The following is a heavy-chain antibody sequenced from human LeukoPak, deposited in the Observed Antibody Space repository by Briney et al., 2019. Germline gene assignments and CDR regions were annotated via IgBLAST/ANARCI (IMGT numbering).Heavy chain of an antibody. Sequence: SETLSLTCTVSGGSISSYYWSWIRQPPGKGLEWIAYIYYSGNTNYNPSLKSRVTISVDKSKNQFSLKLSSVTAADTAVYYCATYYYDSSGYYFGLDPWGQGTLVTVSS. CDR3: ATYYYDSSGYYFGLDP. V-gene: IGHV4-59*12. CDR2: IYYSGNT. CDR1: GGSISSYY. D-gene: IGHD3-22*01. J-gene: IGHJ5*02.